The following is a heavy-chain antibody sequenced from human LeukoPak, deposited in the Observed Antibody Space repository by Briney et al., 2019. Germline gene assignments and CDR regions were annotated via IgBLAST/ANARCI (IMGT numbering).Heavy chain of an antibody. V-gene: IGHV1-18*01. J-gene: IGHJ5*02. Sequence: ASVTVSCKASGYTFTSYGISWVRQAPGQGLEWMGWISAYNGNTNYAQKLQGRVTMTTDTSTSTAYMELRSLRSDDTAVYYCARGRGLDYYDSRGNSPFDPWGQGTLVTVSS. CDR3: ARGRGLDYYDSRGNSPFDP. CDR2: ISAYNGNT. CDR1: GYTFTSYG. D-gene: IGHD3-22*01.